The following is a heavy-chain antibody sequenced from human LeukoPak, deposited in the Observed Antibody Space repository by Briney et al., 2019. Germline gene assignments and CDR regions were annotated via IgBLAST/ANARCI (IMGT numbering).Heavy chain of an antibody. J-gene: IGHJ4*02. D-gene: IGHD3-22*01. CDR1: GFTFSSYG. Sequence: PGGSLRLSCAASGFTFSSYGMHWVRQAPGKGLEWVAVISYDGSNKYYADSVKGRFTISRDNSKNTLYLQMNSLRAEDTAVYYCAKDSYYYDSSGYYYNTEQIDYWGQGTLVTVSS. CDR2: ISYDGSNK. CDR3: AKDSYYYDSSGYYYNTEQIDY. V-gene: IGHV3-30*18.